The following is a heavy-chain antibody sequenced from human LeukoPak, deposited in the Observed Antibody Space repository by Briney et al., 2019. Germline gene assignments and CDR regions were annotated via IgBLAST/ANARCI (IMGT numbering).Heavy chain of an antibody. CDR1: GFTFSNAW. CDR3: ARVSPPSG. Sequence: PGGSLRLSCAASGFTFSNAWMSWVRQAPGKGLEWVGRTRNKANSYTTEYAASVKGRFTISRDDSKNSLYLQMNSLKTEDTAVYYCARVSPPSGWGQGTLVTVSS. V-gene: IGHV3-72*01. J-gene: IGHJ4*02. D-gene: IGHD3-10*01. CDR2: TRNKANSYTT.